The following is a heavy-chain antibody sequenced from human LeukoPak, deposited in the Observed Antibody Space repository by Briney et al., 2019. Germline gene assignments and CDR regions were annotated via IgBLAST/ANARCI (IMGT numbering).Heavy chain of an antibody. CDR1: GFTFSSYA. CDR3: AGDSSSLVYFDY. J-gene: IGHJ4*02. Sequence: GGSLRLSCAASGFTFSSYAMSWVRQAPGKGLDWVSAISGSGGSTYYADSVKGRFTISRDNSKNTLYLQMNSLRAEDTAVYYCAGDSSSLVYFDYWGQGTLVTVSS. V-gene: IGHV3-23*01. CDR2: ISGSGGST. D-gene: IGHD6-6*01.